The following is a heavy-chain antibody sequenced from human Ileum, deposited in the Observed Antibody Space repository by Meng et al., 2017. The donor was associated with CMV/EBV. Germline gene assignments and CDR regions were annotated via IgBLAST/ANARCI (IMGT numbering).Heavy chain of an antibody. V-gene: IGHV3-30*02. CDR1: GFSFNTYG. J-gene: IGHJ4*02. Sequence: GGSLRLSCVASGFSFNTYGMHWVRQAPGKGLEWVAFIRNDGDNKYYADSVKGRFTISRDKSENTLYLQMNSLRAEDTAVYYCAKGGSAGYVATAFDCWGQGTLVTVS. CDR2: IRNDGDNK. CDR3: AKGGSAGYVATAFDC. D-gene: IGHD2-21*02.